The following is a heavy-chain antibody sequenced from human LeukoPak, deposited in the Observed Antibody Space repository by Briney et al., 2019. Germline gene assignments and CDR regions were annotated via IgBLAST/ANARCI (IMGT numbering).Heavy chain of an antibody. V-gene: IGHV1-18*01. J-gene: IGHJ5*02. D-gene: IGHD2-2*02. CDR2: VSAYKCNT. CDR1: GYTFTSYG. Sequence: AAVSVSCKASGYTFTSYGISGVRQAPGQGRDGMGWVSAYKCNTKYAQKLQGRVTMTTDTSTSTAYMELRSLRSDDTAVYYCARVRGCSSTSCYSLRVRFDRWGQGTLVTVSS. CDR3: ARVRGCSSTSCYSLRVRFDR.